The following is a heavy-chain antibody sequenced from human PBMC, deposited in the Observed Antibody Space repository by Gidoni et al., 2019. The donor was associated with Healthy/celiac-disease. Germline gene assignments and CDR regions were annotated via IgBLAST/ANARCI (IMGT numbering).Heavy chain of an antibody. Sequence: QVHLVESGGGVVQPGRSLRLSCAASGFPFLSYGMHWVRQAPGKGLEGVAVISYDGSNKYYADSVKGRFTISRDNSKNTLYLQMNSLRAEDTAVYYCAKNTAMVRAYYFDYWGQGTLVTVSS. CDR1: GFPFLSYG. D-gene: IGHD5-18*01. CDR3: AKNTAMVRAYYFDY. CDR2: ISYDGSNK. J-gene: IGHJ4*02. V-gene: IGHV3-30*18.